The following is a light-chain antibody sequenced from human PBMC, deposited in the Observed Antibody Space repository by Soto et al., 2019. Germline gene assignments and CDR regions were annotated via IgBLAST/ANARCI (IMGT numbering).Light chain of an antibody. Sequence: DIQMTQSPSTLSASVGDRVTITCRASQSVSSSLAWYQQKPGKAARLLIYRASSLENGVPSRFSGSRSGTEFTLTISSLRPDDFATTFLQQYYSYSPFSFGQGTKLEI. CDR3: QQYYSYSPFS. V-gene: IGKV1-5*03. CDR1: QSVSSS. CDR2: RAS. J-gene: IGKJ2*01.